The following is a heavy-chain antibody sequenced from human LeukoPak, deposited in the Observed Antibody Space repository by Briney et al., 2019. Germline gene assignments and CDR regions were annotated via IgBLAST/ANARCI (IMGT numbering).Heavy chain of an antibody. D-gene: IGHD3-9*01. Sequence: PGGSLRLSCAASGFTFSSYAMSWVRQAPGKGLEWVSAISGSGGSTYYADSVKGRFTISRDNSKNTLYLQMNSLRAEDTAVYYRAKIGRVGEYFDWFYFDYWGQGTLVTVSS. CDR2: ISGSGGST. CDR3: AKIGRVGEYFDWFYFDY. CDR1: GFTFSSYA. V-gene: IGHV3-23*01. J-gene: IGHJ4*02.